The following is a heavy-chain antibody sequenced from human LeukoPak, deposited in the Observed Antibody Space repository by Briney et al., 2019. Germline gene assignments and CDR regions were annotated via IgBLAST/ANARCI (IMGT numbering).Heavy chain of an antibody. V-gene: IGHV3-7*01. Sequence: GGSLRLSCAASGFTFSSYWMSWVRQAPGKGLEWVANIKQDGSEKYYVDPVKGRFTISRDNAKNSLYLQMNSLRAEDTAVYYCARGYSSSWYEIYYYYYYMDVWGKGTTVTVSS. D-gene: IGHD6-13*01. CDR1: GFTFSSYW. J-gene: IGHJ6*03. CDR2: IKQDGSEK. CDR3: ARGYSSSWYEIYYYYYYMDV.